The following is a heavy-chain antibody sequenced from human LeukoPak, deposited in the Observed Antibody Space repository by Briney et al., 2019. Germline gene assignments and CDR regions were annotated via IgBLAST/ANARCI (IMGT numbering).Heavy chain of an antibody. CDR1: GGSISSGGYY. Sequence: SETLSLTCTVSGGSISSGGYYWSWIRQPPGKGLEWIGYIYHSGSTYYNPSLKSRVTISVDRSKNQFSLKLSSVTAADTAVYYCASSRTNSSSWYSGPYYFDYWGQGTLVTVSS. CDR3: ASSRTNSSSWYSGPYYFDY. V-gene: IGHV4-30-2*01. J-gene: IGHJ4*02. CDR2: IYHSGST. D-gene: IGHD6-13*01.